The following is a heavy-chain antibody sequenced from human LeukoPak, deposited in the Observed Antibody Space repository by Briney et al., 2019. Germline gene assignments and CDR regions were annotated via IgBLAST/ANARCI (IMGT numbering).Heavy chain of an antibody. J-gene: IGHJ4*02. D-gene: IGHD5-24*01. CDR1: GFTFSGSA. CDR2: IRSKANNYAT. CDR3: IRSRDGYNLVDY. V-gene: IGHV3-73*01. Sequence: TGGSLRLSCAASGFTFSGSAMHWVRQASGEGLEWVGRIRSKANNYATAYAASVKGRFTISRDDSKNTTYLQMSSLKTEDTAMYYCIRSRDGYNLVDYWGQGTLVTVSS.